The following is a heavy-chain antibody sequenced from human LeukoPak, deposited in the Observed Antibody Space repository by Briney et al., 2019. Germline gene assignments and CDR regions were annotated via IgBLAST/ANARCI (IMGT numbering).Heavy chain of an antibody. CDR2: ISASGGGT. D-gene: IGHD3-22*01. V-gene: IGHV3-23*01. CDR3: AKGSGGSSYSWVDY. J-gene: IGHJ4*02. Sequence: GGSLRLSCTASGFTLSNYAMNWVGQAPGKGLEWVSVISASGGGTYYADSVKGRFTISRDNSKNMFYLQMNSLRVEDTAVYYCAKGSGGSSYSWVDYWRPGTPITVSS. CDR1: GFTLSNYA.